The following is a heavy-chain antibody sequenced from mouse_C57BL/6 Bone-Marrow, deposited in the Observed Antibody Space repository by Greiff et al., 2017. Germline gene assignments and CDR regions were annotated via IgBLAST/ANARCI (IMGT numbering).Heavy chain of an antibody. CDR3: SISGPLFYYFALNN. CDR2: IDPETGGT. Sequence: VQLQQSGAELVRPGASVTLSCKASGYTFTDYEMNWVKQTPVHGLEWIGAIDPETGGTAYNQKFKGKAILTADKSSSTSYMEFRCLTSDDSAVYYFSISGPLFYYFALNNGGKGSSVTVSS. D-gene: IGHD1-1*01. V-gene: IGHV1-15*01. CDR1: GYTFTDYE. J-gene: IGHJ4*01.